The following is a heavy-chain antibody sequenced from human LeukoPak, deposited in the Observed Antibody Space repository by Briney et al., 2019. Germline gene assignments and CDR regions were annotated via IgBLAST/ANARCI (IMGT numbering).Heavy chain of an antibody. J-gene: IGHJ4*02. D-gene: IGHD4-23*01. CDR1: GFTFSNYA. CDR3: ATGLSENLRWYFGY. V-gene: IGHV3-23*01. CDR2: ISGSGGGT. Sequence: SGGSLRLSCAASGFTFSNYAMSWLRQAPGKGLEWVSVISGSGGGTYYADSVKGRFTVSRGNSKNTLFLQMNSLRAEDTAVYYCATGLSENLRWYFGYWGQGTLVTVSS.